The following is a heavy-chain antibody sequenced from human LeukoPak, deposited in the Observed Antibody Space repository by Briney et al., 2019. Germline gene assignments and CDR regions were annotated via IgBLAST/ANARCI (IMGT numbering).Heavy chain of an antibody. Sequence: GRSLRLSCAASRFTFSSYAMHWVRQAPGKGLEWVAVISYDGSNKYYADSVKGRFTISRDNSKNTLYLQMNSLRAEDTAVYYCARDSGHHYYFDYWGQGTLVTVSS. CDR2: ISYDGSNK. V-gene: IGHV3-30-3*01. CDR1: RFTFSSYA. CDR3: ARDSGHHYYFDY. J-gene: IGHJ4*02.